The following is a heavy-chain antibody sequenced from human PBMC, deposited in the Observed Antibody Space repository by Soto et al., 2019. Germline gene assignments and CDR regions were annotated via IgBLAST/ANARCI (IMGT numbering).Heavy chain of an antibody. Sequence: GGSLRLSCAASGFTFDDYAMHWVRQAPGKGLEWVSGISWNRGSLGYADSVKGRFTISRDNAKNSLYLQMNSLRAGDTALYYCVKDTVHIFGVITHFDSWGQGTMVTVSS. V-gene: IGHV3-9*01. J-gene: IGHJ4*02. CDR1: GFTFDDYA. CDR2: ISWNRGSL. CDR3: VKDTVHIFGVITHFDS. D-gene: IGHD3-3*01.